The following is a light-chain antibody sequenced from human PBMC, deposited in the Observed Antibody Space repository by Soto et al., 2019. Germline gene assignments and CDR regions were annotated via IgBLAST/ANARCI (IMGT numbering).Light chain of an antibody. Sequence: DIVMTQYPDSLAVSLGDRANIKCKSSNSVFDSSNNKNYLAWYQQKPGQPPKLLIYWESTRVSGVPDRFSGSGSETDFTLTIRSMQAEDVAVYYCKRYFGLQWTLGTWNKVDIK. CDR3: KRYFGLQWT. V-gene: IGKV4-1*01. J-gene: IGKJ1*01. CDR1: NSVFDSSNNKNY. CDR2: WES.